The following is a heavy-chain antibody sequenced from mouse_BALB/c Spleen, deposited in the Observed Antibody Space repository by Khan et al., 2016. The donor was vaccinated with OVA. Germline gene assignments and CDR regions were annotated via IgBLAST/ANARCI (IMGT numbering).Heavy chain of an antibody. CDR1: GYSITSDYA. CDR2: ISYSGST. Sequence: EVQLQESGPGLVKPSQSLSLTCTVTGYSITSDYAWTWIRQFPGDKLEWMGYISYSGSTSYNPSLKSRISITRDTSKNRFFLQLSSVTTEDTATYYCAVSRVYYRYSCFDYWGQGTTLTVSS. V-gene: IGHV3-2*02. D-gene: IGHD2-14*01. CDR3: AVSRVYYRYSCFDY. J-gene: IGHJ2*01.